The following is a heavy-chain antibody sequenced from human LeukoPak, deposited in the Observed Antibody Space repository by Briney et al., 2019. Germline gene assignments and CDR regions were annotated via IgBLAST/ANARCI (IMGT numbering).Heavy chain of an antibody. J-gene: IGHJ4*02. CDR3: AKDRDYLSVDYFDY. CDR1: GFTFSSYA. D-gene: IGHD4-17*01. Sequence: GGSLRLSCATSGFTFSSYAMSWVRQAPGKGLEWVSTISPSGGVTFYSDSVRGRFTISRDYSKDTLFLQMNSLRAEDTAVYYCAKDRDYLSVDYFDYWGQGTLVTVSS. V-gene: IGHV3-23*01. CDR2: ISPSGGVT.